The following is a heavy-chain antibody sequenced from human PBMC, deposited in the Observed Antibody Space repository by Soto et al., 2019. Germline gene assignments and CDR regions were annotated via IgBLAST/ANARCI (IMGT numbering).Heavy chain of an antibody. CDR3: ASHEDGSGSYYYYYYMDV. V-gene: IGHV4-39*01. Sequence: QLQLQESGPGLVKPSETLSLTCTVSGGSISSSSYYWGWIRQPPGKGLEWIGSIYYSGSTYYNPSLKSRVTISVDTSKNQFSLKLSSVTAADTAVYYCASHEDGSGSYYYYYYMDVWGKGTTVTVSS. CDR1: GGSISSSSYY. CDR2: IYYSGST. J-gene: IGHJ6*03. D-gene: IGHD3-10*01.